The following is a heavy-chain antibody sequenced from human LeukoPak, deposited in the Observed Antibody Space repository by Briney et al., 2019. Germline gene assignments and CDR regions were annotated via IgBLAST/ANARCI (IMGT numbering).Heavy chain of an antibody. J-gene: IGHJ5*02. CDR1: GDSMSSIDW. CDR3: ARLNKPGWFDP. CDR2: IHHTGST. Sequence: SGTLSLTCAVSGDSMSSIDWWSWVRQPPGKGLEWIGEIHHTGSTNYNPSLKSRVTISIDTSKNQFSLRLNSVTATDTAVYYCARLNKPGWFDPWGQGTLVTASS. V-gene: IGHV4-4*02. D-gene: IGHD1-14*01.